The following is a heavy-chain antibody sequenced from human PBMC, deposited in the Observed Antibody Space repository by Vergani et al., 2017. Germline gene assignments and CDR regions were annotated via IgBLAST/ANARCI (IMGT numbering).Heavy chain of an antibody. Sequence: QVQLMESGGGLVKPGGSLRLSCAASGFTFSDYYMSWIRQAPGKGLEWVSYISSSGSTIYYADSVKGRFTISRDNAKNSLYLQMNSLRAEDTAVYYCARVRDDYVWGSYHYYYYMDVWGKGTTVTVSS. CDR3: ARVRDDYVWGSYHYYYYMDV. CDR1: GFTFSDYY. CDR2: ISSSGSTI. J-gene: IGHJ6*03. V-gene: IGHV3-11*01. D-gene: IGHD3-16*02.